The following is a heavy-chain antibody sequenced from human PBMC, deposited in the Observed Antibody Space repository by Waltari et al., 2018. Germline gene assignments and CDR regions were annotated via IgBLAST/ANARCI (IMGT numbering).Heavy chain of an antibody. J-gene: IGHJ4*02. CDR1: GFTFSSYA. V-gene: IGHV3-23*04. CDR2: ISGSGGST. CDR3: AKENRILRFLEWFLAFDY. D-gene: IGHD3-3*01. Sequence: EVQLVESGGGLVQPGGSLRLSCAASGFTFSSYAMSWVRQAPGEGLEWVSAISGSGGSTYYADSVKGRFTISRDNSKNTLYLQMNSLRAEDTAVYYCAKENRILRFLEWFLAFDYWGQGTLVTVSS.